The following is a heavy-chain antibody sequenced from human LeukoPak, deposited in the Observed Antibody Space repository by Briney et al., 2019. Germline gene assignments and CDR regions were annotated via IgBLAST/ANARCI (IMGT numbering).Heavy chain of an antibody. Sequence: TSQTLSLTCTVSGVSISSGSYYWSWIRQPAGKGLEWIGRIYTSGSTNYNPSLKSRVTISADTSKNQFSLKLSSVTAADTAVYYCARDLGYCSGGSCSFGAFDIWGQGTMVTVSS. CDR2: IYTSGST. CDR1: GVSISSGSYY. D-gene: IGHD2-15*01. J-gene: IGHJ3*02. CDR3: ARDLGYCSGGSCSFGAFDI. V-gene: IGHV4-61*02.